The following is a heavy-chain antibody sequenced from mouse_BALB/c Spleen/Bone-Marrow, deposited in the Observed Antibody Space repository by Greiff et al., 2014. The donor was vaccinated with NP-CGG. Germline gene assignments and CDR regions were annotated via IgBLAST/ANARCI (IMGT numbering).Heavy chain of an antibody. V-gene: IGHV5-15*02. CDR2: ISNLAYSI. D-gene: IGHD2-2*01. CDR3: TRDRGYDGGYYFDY. Sequence: DVQLVESGGGVVQPGGSRKLSCAASGFNFSDYGMAWVRLAPGKGPEWVAFISNLAYSIYYADTVTGRFTISRENAKNTLYLEMSSLRFEDTAMYYGTRDRGYDGGYYFDYWGQGTTLTVSS. CDR1: GFNFSDYG. J-gene: IGHJ2*01.